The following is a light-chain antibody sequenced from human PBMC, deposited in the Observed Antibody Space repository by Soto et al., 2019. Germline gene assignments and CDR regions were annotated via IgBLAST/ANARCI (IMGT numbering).Light chain of an antibody. CDR1: QGMSTY. Sequence: DIQLTQSPSFLSASVGDTVTITCRSSQGMSTYLAWYQQKPGKVPKLLIRSASTLQSGVPPRFSGGGSVSEFKLTISTPQTDDAGIYYGEQVNGYHLALGGGTNVLIK. V-gene: IGKV1-9*01. CDR3: EQVNGYHLA. CDR2: SAS. J-gene: IGKJ4*02.